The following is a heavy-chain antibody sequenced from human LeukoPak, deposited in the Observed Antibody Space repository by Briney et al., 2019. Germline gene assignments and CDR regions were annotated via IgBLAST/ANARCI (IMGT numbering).Heavy chain of an antibody. CDR1: GFLFSSYW. CDR3: ATICSTSCYGYYMDV. V-gene: IGHV3-7*01. D-gene: IGHD2-2*01. Sequence: GGSLRLSCAASGFLFSSYWMSWVRQAPGKGLEWVANIKHDGSDKYYVDSVTGRFTISRDNARNSLSLQMNSLRVEDTAVYYCATICSTSCYGYYMDVWGKGTTVTVSS. CDR2: IKHDGSDK. J-gene: IGHJ6*03.